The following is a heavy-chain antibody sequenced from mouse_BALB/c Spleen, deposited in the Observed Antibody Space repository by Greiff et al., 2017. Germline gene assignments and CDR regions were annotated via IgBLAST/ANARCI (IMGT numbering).Heavy chain of an antibody. CDR3: ARDPYYYGSSFGYYAMDY. CDR2: INSNGGST. V-gene: IGHV5-6-3*01. J-gene: IGHJ4*01. D-gene: IGHD1-1*01. Sequence: EVKLVESGGGLVQPGGSLKLSCAASGFTFSSYGMSWVRQTPDKRLELVATINSNGGSTYYPDSVKGRFTISRDNAKNTLYLQMSSLKSEDTAMYYCARDPYYYGSSFGYYAMDYWGQGTSVTVSS. CDR1: GFTFSSYG.